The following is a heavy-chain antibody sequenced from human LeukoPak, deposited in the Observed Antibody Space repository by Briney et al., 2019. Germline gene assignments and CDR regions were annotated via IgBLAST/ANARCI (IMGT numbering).Heavy chain of an antibody. CDR2: VFYSAST. Sequence: PSETLSLTCTVSGGALSSISTCWGWLRHPPLRGLEWIASVFYSASTYSNPSLKRRITIRVDTSNDQFSLKLSSVTAADTAVYYCARGYCSGGSCYSYYYYNYMDVWGKGTTVTVSS. CDR1: GGALSSISTC. D-gene: IGHD2-15*01. CDR3: ARGYCSGGSCYSYYYYNYMDV. J-gene: IGHJ6*03. V-gene: IGHV4-39*01.